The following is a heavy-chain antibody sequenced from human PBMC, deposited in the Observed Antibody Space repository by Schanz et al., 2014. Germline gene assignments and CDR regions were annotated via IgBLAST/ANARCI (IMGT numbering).Heavy chain of an antibody. CDR1: GFTFSTYA. V-gene: IGHV3-30*02. CDR3: AKDSTHIDIVLVPTAIDY. J-gene: IGHJ4*02. CDR2: IWYDENNK. D-gene: IGHD2-2*01. Sequence: VQLLDSGGGLVQPGGSLRLSCAASGFTFSTYAMHWVRQAPGKGLEWVAVIWYDENNKYYADSVKGRFTMSRDNSRNTLYLQMNSLRSEDTAVYYCAKDSTHIDIVLVPTAIDYWGQGTLVTVSS.